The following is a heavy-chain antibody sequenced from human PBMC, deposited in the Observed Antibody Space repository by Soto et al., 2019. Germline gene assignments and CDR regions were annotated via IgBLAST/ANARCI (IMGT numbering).Heavy chain of an antibody. Sequence: SETLSLTSTVSGVSMISYYWSWILQPPGRGLEWIGFIYYAGSTKYNPSLNSRVTISVDTSKNQFSLTVTSVTAADTAVYYCARGIAAAGFDAFDIWGQGTMVTVSS. CDR3: ARGIAAAGFDAFDI. J-gene: IGHJ3*02. D-gene: IGHD6-13*01. CDR1: GVSMISYY. CDR2: IYYAGST. V-gene: IGHV4-59*08.